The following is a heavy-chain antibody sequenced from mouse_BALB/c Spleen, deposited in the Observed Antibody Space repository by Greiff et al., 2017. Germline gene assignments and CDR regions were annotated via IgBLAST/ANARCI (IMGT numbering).Heavy chain of an antibody. V-gene: IGHV5-6-3*01. CDR2: INSNGGST. J-gene: IGHJ4*01. Sequence: DVKLVESGGGLVQPGGSLKLSCAASGFTFSSYGMSWVRQTPDKRLELVATINSNGGSTYYPDSVKGRFTISRDNAKNTLYLQMSSLKSEDTAMYYCARRATMITFYYAMDYWGQGTSVTVSS. D-gene: IGHD2-4*01. CDR1: GFTFSSYG. CDR3: ARRATMITFYYAMDY.